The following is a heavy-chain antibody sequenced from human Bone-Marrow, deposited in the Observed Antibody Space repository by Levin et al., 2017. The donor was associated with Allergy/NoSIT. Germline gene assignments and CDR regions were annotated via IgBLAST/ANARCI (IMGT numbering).Heavy chain of an antibody. CDR1: GYSFSTYW. CDR2: IYPGDSDT. J-gene: IGHJ4*02. CDR3: VRFRAGEAILD. Sequence: GESLKISCKGSGYSFSTYWIGWVRQVPGKGLEWMGIIYPGDSDTRYSPSFQGQVISTADKSINTAYLQWKSLRASDTAIYYCVRFRAGEAILDWGQGTLVTVSS. V-gene: IGHV5-51*01. D-gene: IGHD3-10*01.